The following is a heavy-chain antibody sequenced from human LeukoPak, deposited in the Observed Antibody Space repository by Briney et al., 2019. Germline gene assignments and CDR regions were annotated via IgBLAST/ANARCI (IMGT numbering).Heavy chain of an antibody. J-gene: IGHJ6*02. Sequence: GGSLRLSCAASGFTFSSYAMSWVRQAPGKGLEWVSAISGSGGSTYYADSVKGRFTISRDNSKNTLYLQMNSLRAEDTAVYYCAKWGSAFYYYGMDVWGQGTTVTVSS. CDR2: ISGSGGST. CDR3: AKWGSAFYYYGMDV. V-gene: IGHV3-23*01. CDR1: GFTFSSYA. D-gene: IGHD6-25*01.